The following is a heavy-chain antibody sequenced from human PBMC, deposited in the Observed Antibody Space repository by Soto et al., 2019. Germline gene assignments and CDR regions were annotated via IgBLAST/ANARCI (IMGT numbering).Heavy chain of an antibody. J-gene: IGHJ4*02. CDR3: ARGGGYDSFDY. CDR2: ISHLEST. V-gene: IGHV4-30-2*06. D-gene: IGHD5-12*01. CDR1: GASISYGGFS. Sequence: SETLSLTCTVSGASISYGGFSWSWIRQSPGMGLEWIGYISHLESTYFHPSFKSRLTMSIDRTRNQFSLKLSSVTAADMAVYYCARGGGYDSFDYWGQGVLVTVSS.